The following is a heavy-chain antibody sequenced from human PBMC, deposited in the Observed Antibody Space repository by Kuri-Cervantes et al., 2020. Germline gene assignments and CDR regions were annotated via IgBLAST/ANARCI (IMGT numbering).Heavy chain of an antibody. Sequence: ASVKVSCKASGYTFTRYGISWVRQAPGQGLEWMGWISPYNGNTNYAQNLQDRVTLTTDTSTSTVYMELRSLRSDDTALYYCASGYGSGSYHYYGMDVWGQGTTVTVSS. J-gene: IGHJ6*02. CDR3: ASGYGSGSYHYYGMDV. D-gene: IGHD3-10*01. CDR1: GYTFTRYG. V-gene: IGHV1-18*01. CDR2: ISPYNGNT.